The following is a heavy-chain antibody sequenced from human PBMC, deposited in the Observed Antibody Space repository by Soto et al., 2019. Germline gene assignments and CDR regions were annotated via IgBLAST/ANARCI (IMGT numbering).Heavy chain of an antibody. CDR2: INHSGNT. J-gene: IGHJ4*02. CDR3: ARCDYDRSGPIDS. CDR1: GGSFSGYY. V-gene: IGHV4-34*01. Sequence: QVQLQQWGAGLLKPSETPSLTCGVYGGSFSGYYWSWIRQPPGKGLEWIGEINHSGNTKYSPSLKSRVTISVDTSENQFSLKLSSATAADTAVYYCARCDYDRSGPIDSWGQGILVTVSS. D-gene: IGHD3-22*01.